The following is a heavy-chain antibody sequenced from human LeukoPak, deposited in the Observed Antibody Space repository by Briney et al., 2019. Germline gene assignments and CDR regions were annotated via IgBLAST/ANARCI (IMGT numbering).Heavy chain of an antibody. CDR1: GFTFSSYA. V-gene: IGHV3-23*01. CDR2: ISGSGGST. D-gene: IGHD2-8*01. J-gene: IGHJ3*02. CDR3: AKDRTYCTNAICYNAFDI. Sequence: GGSLRLSCAASGFTFSSYAMSWVRQAPGKGLEWVSTISGSGGSTYYADSGKGRFTVSRDNSKNTLYLQMNSLRAEDTAVYYCAKDRTYCTNAICYNAFDIWSQGTMITVSS.